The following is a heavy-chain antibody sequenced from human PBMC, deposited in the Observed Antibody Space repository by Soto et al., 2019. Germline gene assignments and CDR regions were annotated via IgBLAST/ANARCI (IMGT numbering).Heavy chain of an antibody. Sequence: SETLSLTCAVSGYSISSGYSWGWIRQPPGKGLEWIGSIYHSGSTYYNPSLKRRVTISVDTSKNQFSLKLSSVTAADTAMYYCARTYYYDSGGYYLFDYWGQGTLVTVSS. J-gene: IGHJ4*02. CDR2: IYHSGST. CDR3: ARTYYYDSGGYYLFDY. V-gene: IGHV4-38-2*01. D-gene: IGHD3-22*01. CDR1: GYSISSGYS.